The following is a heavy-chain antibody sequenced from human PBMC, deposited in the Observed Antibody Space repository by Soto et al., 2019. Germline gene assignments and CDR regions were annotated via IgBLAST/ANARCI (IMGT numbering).Heavy chain of an antibody. CDR1: GFTFDDYT. J-gene: IGHJ4*02. D-gene: IGHD3-16*01. Sequence: GGSLRLSCAASGFTFDDYTMHWVRQAPGKGLEWVSLISWDGGTTYYADSVKGRFTISRDNSKNSMYLEMNSLRIADTALYYCAKGALLISHFDYWGQGT. V-gene: IGHV3-43*01. CDR2: ISWDGGTT. CDR3: AKGALLISHFDY.